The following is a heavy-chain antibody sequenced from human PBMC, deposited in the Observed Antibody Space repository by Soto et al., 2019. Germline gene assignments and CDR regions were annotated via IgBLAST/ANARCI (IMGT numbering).Heavy chain of an antibody. Sequence: QVQLQESGPGLVKPSQTLSLTCTVSGGSISSGGYYWSWIRQHPGKVLEWIGYIYYSGSTYYNPSLKSRVTISVDTSKNQFSLKLSSVTAADTAVYYCAREAGDYVSYYYGMDVWGQGTTVTVSS. CDR3: AREAGDYVSYYYGMDV. CDR1: GGSISSGGYY. CDR2: IYYSGST. V-gene: IGHV4-31*03. D-gene: IGHD4-17*01. J-gene: IGHJ6*02.